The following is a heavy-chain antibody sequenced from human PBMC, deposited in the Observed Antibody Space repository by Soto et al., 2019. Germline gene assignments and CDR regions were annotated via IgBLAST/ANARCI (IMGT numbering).Heavy chain of an antibody. Sequence: SETLSLTCTVSGGSISGYYWSWIRQPPGKGLEWIGYIYYSGSTNYNPSLKSRVTISVDTSKNQFSLKLSSVTAADTAVYYCARVGGAWIQLWFDYWGQGTLVTVSS. J-gene: IGHJ5*01. V-gene: IGHV4-59*01. CDR2: IYYSGST. CDR3: ARVGGAWIQLWFDY. CDR1: GGSISGYY. D-gene: IGHD5-18*01.